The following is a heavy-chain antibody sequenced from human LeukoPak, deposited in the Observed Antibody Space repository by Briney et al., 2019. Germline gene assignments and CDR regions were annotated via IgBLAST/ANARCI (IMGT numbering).Heavy chain of an antibody. V-gene: IGHV4-39*02. CDR3: ARSSGTGTFSY. D-gene: IGHD6-25*01. J-gene: IGHJ4*02. CDR1: GDSISRSTYC. Sequence: SETLSLTCTVSGDSISRSTYCWAWIRQPPGKGLEWIGSVYYGRSPYFNPSLESRATISVDTSKNHFSLKMSSVTAADTAVYYCARSSGTGTFSYWGQGTLVTVSS. CDR2: VYYGRSP.